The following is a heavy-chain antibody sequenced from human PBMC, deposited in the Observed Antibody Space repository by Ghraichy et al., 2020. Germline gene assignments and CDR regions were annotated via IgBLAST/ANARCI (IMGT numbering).Heavy chain of an antibody. CDR1: GFTLSCSG. D-gene: IGHD6-25*01. V-gene: IGHV3-7*03. CDR2: VNPDESNK. J-gene: IGHJ4*02. CDR3: ARDPFNAAVDY. Sequence: GGSLRLSCVASGFTLSCSGISWVRQVPGKGLEWVATVNPDESNKYYVDSVRGRFTISRDNAKNSVYLQMNNLRAEDTAVYYCARDPFNAAVDYWGQGARVTVSS.